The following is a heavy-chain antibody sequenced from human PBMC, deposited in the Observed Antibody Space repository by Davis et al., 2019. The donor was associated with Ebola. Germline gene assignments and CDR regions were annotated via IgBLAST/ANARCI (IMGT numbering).Heavy chain of an antibody. CDR2: MNPNSGNT. V-gene: IGHV1-8*01. Sequence: ASVKVSCKASGYTFTSYDINWVRQATGQGLEWMGWMNPNSGNTGYAQKFQGRVTMTRNTSISTAYMELSRLRSDDTAVYYCARGVIAARLHVNGMDVWGQGTTVTVSS. J-gene: IGHJ6*02. CDR1: GYTFTSYD. CDR3: ARGVIAARLHVNGMDV. D-gene: IGHD6-6*01.